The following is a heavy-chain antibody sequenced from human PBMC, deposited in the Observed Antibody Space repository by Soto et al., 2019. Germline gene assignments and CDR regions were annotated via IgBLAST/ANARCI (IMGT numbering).Heavy chain of an antibody. CDR1: GGSISSGGYS. CDR3: ARGSPVATDY. CDR2: IYHSGST. J-gene: IGHJ4*02. V-gene: IGHV4-30-2*01. D-gene: IGHD2-21*02. Sequence: QLQLQESGSGLVKPSQTLSLTCAVSGGSISSGGYSWSWIRQPPGKGLEWIGYIYHSGSTYYNPSLXRXGXMXXDRSKNQFSLKLTSVTAADTAVYYCARGSPVATDYWGQGTLVTVSS.